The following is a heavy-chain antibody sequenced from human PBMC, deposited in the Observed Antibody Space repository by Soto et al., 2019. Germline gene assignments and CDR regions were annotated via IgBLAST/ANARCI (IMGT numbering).Heavy chain of an antibody. CDR2: IKSKTDGGTT. J-gene: IGHJ6*03. Sequence: GGSLRLSCAASGFTFSNAWMSWVRQAPGKGLEWVGRIKSKTDGGTTDYAAPVKGRFTSSRDDSKNTLYLQMNSLKTEDTAVYYCTTTGPGPADEMIYYYMDVWGKGTTVTVSS. CDR1: GFTFSNAW. CDR3: TTTGPGPADEMIYYYMDV. D-gene: IGHD3-10*01. V-gene: IGHV3-15*01.